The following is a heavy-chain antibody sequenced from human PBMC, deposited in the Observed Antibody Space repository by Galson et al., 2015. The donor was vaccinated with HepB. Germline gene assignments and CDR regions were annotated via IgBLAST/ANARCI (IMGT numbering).Heavy chain of an antibody. J-gene: IGHJ6*02. D-gene: IGHD2-2*01. CDR3: TRPSWDIVVVPAAMHYYGMDV. V-gene: IGHV3-73*01. CDR1: GFTFSGSA. CDR2: IRSKANSYAT. Sequence: SLRLSCAASGFTFSGSAMHWVRQASGKGLEWVGRIRSKANSYATAYAASVKGRFTISRDDSKNTAYLQMNSLKTEDTAVYYCTRPSWDIVVVPAAMHYYGMDVWGQGTTVTVSS.